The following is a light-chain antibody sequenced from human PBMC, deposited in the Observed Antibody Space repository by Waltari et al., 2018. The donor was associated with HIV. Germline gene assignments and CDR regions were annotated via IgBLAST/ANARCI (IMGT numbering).Light chain of an antibody. Sequence: EIVLTQSPGTLSLSPGDRATLSCRASRSVDANYLALYQQKPGQAPRLLIFGVSSRATGIPDRFSGSGSGTDFTLTISRLEPEDFALYYCQQYASSPRTFGQGTKVEIK. CDR1: RSVDANY. CDR2: GVS. J-gene: IGKJ1*01. V-gene: IGKV3-20*01. CDR3: QQYASSPRT.